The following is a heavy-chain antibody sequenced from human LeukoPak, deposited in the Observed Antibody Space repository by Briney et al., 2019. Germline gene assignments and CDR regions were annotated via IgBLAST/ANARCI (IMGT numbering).Heavy chain of an antibody. D-gene: IGHD2-2*01. Sequence: GGSLRLSCAASGLTVSSNYMSWVRQAPGKGLEWVSVIYSGGSTYYADSVKGRFTISRHNSKNTLYLQMNSLRAEDTAVYYCATTPKYCSSTSCFGYWGQGTLVTVSS. CDR1: GLTVSSNY. CDR2: IYSGGST. V-gene: IGHV3-53*04. CDR3: ATTPKYCSSTSCFGY. J-gene: IGHJ4*02.